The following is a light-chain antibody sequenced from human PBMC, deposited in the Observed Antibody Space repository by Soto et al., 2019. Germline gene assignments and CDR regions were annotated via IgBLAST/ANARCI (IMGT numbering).Light chain of an antibody. CDR2: AAS. CDR1: HDIRNY. CDR3: QKYNFAPFT. Sequence: DIQMTQSPSSLSASVGDRVTITCQASHDIRNYVSWYQQKPGKSPKLLIYAASTLQSGVPSRFSGSGSGTDFTLTISSLQPEDVASYYCQKYNFAPFTFGPGTKVDVK. J-gene: IGKJ3*01. V-gene: IGKV1-27*01.